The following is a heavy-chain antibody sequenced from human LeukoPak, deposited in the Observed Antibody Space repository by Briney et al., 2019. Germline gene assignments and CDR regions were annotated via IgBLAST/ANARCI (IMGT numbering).Heavy chain of an antibody. V-gene: IGHV4-59*01. D-gene: IGHD5-18*01. CDR1: GGSISSYY. Sequence: SESLSLTCTVSGGSISSYYWSWIRQPPGKGLEWIGYIYYSGSTNYNPSLKSRVTISVDTSKNQFSLKLSSVTAADTAVYYCARGGGYSYGYAPDYWGQGTLVTVSS. J-gene: IGHJ4*02. CDR3: ARGGGYSYGYAPDY. CDR2: IYYSGST.